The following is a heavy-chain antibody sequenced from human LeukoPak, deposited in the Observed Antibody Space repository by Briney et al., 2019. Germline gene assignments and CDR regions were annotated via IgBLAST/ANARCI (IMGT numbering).Heavy chain of an antibody. CDR1: GGSISSSSYY. CDR3: ASGHAQYSSGSSYRITSSSFDY. Sequence: SETLSLTCTVSGGSISSSSYYWGWIRQPPGKGLEWIGSIYYSGSTYYNPSLKSRVTISVDTSKNQFSLKLSSVTAADTAVYYCASGHAQYSSGSSYRITSSSFDYWGQGTLVTVSS. CDR2: IYYSGST. V-gene: IGHV4-39*07. J-gene: IGHJ4*02. D-gene: IGHD6-19*01.